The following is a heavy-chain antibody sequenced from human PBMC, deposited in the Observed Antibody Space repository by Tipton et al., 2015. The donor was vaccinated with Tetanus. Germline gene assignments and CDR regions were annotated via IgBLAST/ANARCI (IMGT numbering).Heavy chain of an antibody. Sequence: GLVKPSQTLSVTCTVSGGSINSGGYYWSWLRQHPGKGLEWIGYIYYTGNTYYNPSLKSRVTISVDTSNNQFTLRLISVTAADTAVHYCARGGDTYFGSSCFYDWWGQGTRVTVSS. D-gene: IGHD3-22*01. CDR1: GGSINSGGYY. CDR2: IYYTGNT. CDR3: ARGGDTYFGSSCFYDW. V-gene: IGHV4-31*03. J-gene: IGHJ4*02.